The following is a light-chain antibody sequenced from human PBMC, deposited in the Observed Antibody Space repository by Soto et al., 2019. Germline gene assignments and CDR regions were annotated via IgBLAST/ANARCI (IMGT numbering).Light chain of an antibody. J-gene: IGKJ1*01. CDR1: QSISSW. CDR2: KAS. Sequence: DIQMTQSPATLSASVGDRVTITCRASQSISSWLAWYQQKPGKAPKLLIYKASSLESGVPSRFSGSGSGTEFTLTISSLQPDDFATYYCQQYNSYPETFGQGTKVDIK. CDR3: QQYNSYPET. V-gene: IGKV1-5*03.